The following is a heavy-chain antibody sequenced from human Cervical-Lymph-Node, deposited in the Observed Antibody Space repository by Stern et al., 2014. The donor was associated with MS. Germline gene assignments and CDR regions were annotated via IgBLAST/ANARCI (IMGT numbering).Heavy chain of an antibody. CDR2: IDQDGNGA. CDR1: GFTFTSFF. Sequence: EMQLVESGGDLVQPGASLRLSCAASGFTFTSFFMSWVRQAPGMGLEWLANIDQDGNGANYADAVKGRFTISRDNAKNSLYLQMNSLRVDDSAVYYCAGGTGWLQPHWGQGALVTVSS. J-gene: IGHJ4*02. CDR3: AGGTGWLQPH. D-gene: IGHD5-24*01. V-gene: IGHV3-7*01.